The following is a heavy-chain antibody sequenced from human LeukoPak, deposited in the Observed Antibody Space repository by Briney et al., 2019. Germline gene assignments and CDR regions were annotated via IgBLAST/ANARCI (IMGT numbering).Heavy chain of an antibody. D-gene: IGHD6-19*01. CDR2: ITNSGGST. Sequence: PGGSLRLSCAASGFTFSTYAMSWVRQAPGKGLEWVSSITNSGGSTYYADSVKGRFTISRDISKNTVYLQMNSLRAEDTAVYYCAKENSGWFVFTGVSYWGQGTLVTVSS. J-gene: IGHJ4*02. V-gene: IGHV3-23*01. CDR3: AKENSGWFVFTGVSY. CDR1: GFTFSTYA.